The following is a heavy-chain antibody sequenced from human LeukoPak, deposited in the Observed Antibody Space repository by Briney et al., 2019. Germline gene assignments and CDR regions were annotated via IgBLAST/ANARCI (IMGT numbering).Heavy chain of an antibody. CDR2: ISGGGETT. Sequence: GGSLRLSCAASGFTFNNYAMNWVRQAPGKGLEWVSSISGGGETTYCADSAKGRFTISRDNSKNTLYLQMNSLRAEDTAVYYCARDPGTGGFDYWGQGTLVTVSS. CDR3: ARDPGTGGFDY. J-gene: IGHJ4*02. D-gene: IGHD3-10*01. CDR1: GFTFNNYA. V-gene: IGHV3-23*01.